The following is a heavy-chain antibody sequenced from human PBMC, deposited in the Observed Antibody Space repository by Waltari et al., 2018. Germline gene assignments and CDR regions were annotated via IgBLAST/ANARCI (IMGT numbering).Heavy chain of an antibody. V-gene: IGHV3-7*01. J-gene: IGHJ4*02. D-gene: IGHD3-22*01. CDR2: IKQDGSEK. Sequence: EVQLVESGGGLVQPGGSLRLSCAASGFTFSSYWMSWFRQAPGKGREGVAKIKQDGSEKYYVDSVKGRFTISRDNAKNSLYLQMNSLRAEDTAVYYCARSTRLSFSGYSNWGQGTLVTVSS. CDR1: GFTFSSYW. CDR3: ARSTRLSFSGYSN.